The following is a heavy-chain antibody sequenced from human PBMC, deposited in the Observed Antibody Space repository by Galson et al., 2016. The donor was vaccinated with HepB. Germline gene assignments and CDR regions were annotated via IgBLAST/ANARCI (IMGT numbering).Heavy chain of an antibody. CDR1: GYSFTTYA. J-gene: IGHJ4*02. V-gene: IGHV1-3*01. CDR2: INGGNGNT. Sequence: SVKVSCKASGYSFTTYAMHWVRQAPGQRLEWMGWINGGNGNTEYSQKLQGRVTITRDTSASTAYMELSSLRFEETGGYFCASGEDGSYDYWGQGPLVTVSS. D-gene: IGHD1-26*01. CDR3: ASGEDGSYDY.